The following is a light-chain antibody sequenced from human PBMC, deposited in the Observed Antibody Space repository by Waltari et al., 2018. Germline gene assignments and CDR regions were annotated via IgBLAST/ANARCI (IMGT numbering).Light chain of an antibody. CDR2: VAS. V-gene: IGKV1-39*01. CDR3: QQSYTTPYT. J-gene: IGKJ2*01. Sequence: DIQMTQSPSSLSASVVDRVTITCPASQSISKYLNWNKRKPGKAPKLLIYVASSLQSGVPPRFSGSGSGTEFTLTISSLQPEDFATYSCQQSYTTPYTFGQGTKLEI. CDR1: QSISKY.